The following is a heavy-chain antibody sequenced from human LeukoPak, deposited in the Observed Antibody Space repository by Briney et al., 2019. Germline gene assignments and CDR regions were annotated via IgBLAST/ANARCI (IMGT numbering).Heavy chain of an antibody. CDR1: GGSIGSYY. CDR2: VYYTGST. J-gene: IGHJ3*01. CDR3: ARISSSNWYNERGAFDV. Sequence: SETLSLTCTVSGGSIGSYYWSWVRQPPGKGLEWIGFVYYTGSTNYSPSLKSRVTISVDTSKNQFSLKLRSVTAADTAVYYCARISSSNWYNERGAFDVWGQGTMVTVSP. V-gene: IGHV4-59*01. D-gene: IGHD6-13*01.